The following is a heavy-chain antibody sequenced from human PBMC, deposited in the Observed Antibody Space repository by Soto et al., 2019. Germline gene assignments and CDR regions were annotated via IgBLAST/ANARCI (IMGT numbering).Heavy chain of an antibody. J-gene: IGHJ3*02. CDR2: ISSSSSYI. CDR1: GFTFSSYS. D-gene: IGHD3-10*01. CDR3: AREVQGRRRGLAHDAFDI. V-gene: IGHV3-21*01. Sequence: GGSLRLSCAASGFTFSSYSMNWVRQAPGKGLEWVSSISSSSSYIYYADSVKGRFTISRDNAKNSLYLQMNSLRAEDTAVYYCAREVQGRRRGLAHDAFDIWGQGTMVTVSS.